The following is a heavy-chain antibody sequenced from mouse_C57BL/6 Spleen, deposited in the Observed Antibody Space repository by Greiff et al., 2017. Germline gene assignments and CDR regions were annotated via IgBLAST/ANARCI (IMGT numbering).Heavy chain of an antibody. CDR3: ARAVYDGYPETYYAMDY. V-gene: IGHV14-2*01. CDR1: GFNIKGYY. Sequence: VQLKESGAELVKPGASVKLSCTASGFNIKGYYMHWVKQRTEQGLEWIGRIDPEDGDTKYAPKFQGKATITADTSSNTAYMQLSSLTSEDTAVYDCARAVYDGYPETYYAMDYWGQGTSVTVSS. J-gene: IGHJ4*01. CDR2: IDPEDGDT. D-gene: IGHD2-3*01.